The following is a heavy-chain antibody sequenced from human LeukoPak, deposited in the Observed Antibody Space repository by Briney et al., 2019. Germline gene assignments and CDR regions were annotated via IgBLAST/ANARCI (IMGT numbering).Heavy chain of an antibody. CDR2: IYYSGST. D-gene: IGHD2-2*01. CDR3: ARHYCSSTSCFTFDY. V-gene: IGHV4-59*08. Sequence: SETLSLTCTVSGGSISSYYWSWIRQPPGKGLEWIGYIYYSGSTNYNPSLKSRVTISVDTSKNQFSQKLSSVTAADTAVYYCARHYCSSTSCFTFDYWGQGTLVTVSS. J-gene: IGHJ4*02. CDR1: GGSISSYY.